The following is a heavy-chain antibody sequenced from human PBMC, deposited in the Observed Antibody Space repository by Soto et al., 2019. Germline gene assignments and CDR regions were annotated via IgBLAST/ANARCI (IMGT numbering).Heavy chain of an antibody. J-gene: IGHJ5*02. CDR2: ISAGNGNT. Sequence: ASVKVSCKASGYTFTSYGISWVRQAPGQRLEWMGWISAGNGNTKYSQKFQGRVTMTRDTSASTAYMELSSLRSEDTAVYYCARSVRPLSWFDPWGQGTRVTVSS. CDR3: ARSVRPLSWFDP. D-gene: IGHD3-10*01. CDR1: GYTFTSYG. V-gene: IGHV1-18*01.